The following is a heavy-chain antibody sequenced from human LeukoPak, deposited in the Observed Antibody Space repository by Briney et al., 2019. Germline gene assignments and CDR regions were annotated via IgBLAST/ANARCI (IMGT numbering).Heavy chain of an antibody. CDR1: GFTFSSYA. J-gene: IGHJ4*02. CDR2: ISYDGSNK. CDR3: ARGRAKQLVPLYFDY. Sequence: GGSLRLSCAASGFTFSSYAMQWVRQAPGKGLEWVAVISYDGSNKYYADSVKGRFTISRDNSKNTLYLQMNSLRAEDTAVYYCARGRAKQLVPLYFDYWGQGTLVTVSS. D-gene: IGHD6-6*01. V-gene: IGHV3-30*01.